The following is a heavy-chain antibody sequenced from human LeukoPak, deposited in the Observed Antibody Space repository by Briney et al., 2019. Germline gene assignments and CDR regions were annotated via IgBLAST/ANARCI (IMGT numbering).Heavy chain of an antibody. CDR2: IYPGDSDT. J-gene: IGHJ4*02. D-gene: IGHD1-26*01. CDR3: ARAWELTVDY. V-gene: IGHV5-51*01. Sequence: EWMGIIYPGDSDTRYSPSFQGQVTISADKSISTAYLQWSSLKASDTAMYYCARAWELTVDYWGQGTLVTVSS.